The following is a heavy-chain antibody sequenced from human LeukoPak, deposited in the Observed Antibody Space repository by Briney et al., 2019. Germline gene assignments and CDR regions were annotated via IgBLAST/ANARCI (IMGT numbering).Heavy chain of an antibody. Sequence: GASLQISCKGSGSRFTSYWIGWVRQLPGKGLEWMGIIYPGDSDTRYSPPFQGQVTISADKSISTAYLQWSSLKASDTAMYYCARHTAARPYYYYYYMDVWGKGTTVTVSS. D-gene: IGHD6-6*01. J-gene: IGHJ6*03. V-gene: IGHV5-51*01. CDR1: GSRFTSYW. CDR3: ARHTAARPYYYYYYMDV. CDR2: IYPGDSDT.